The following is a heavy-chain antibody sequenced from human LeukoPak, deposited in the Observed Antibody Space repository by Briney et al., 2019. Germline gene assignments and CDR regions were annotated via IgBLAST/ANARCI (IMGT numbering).Heavy chain of an antibody. J-gene: IGHJ4*02. V-gene: IGHV1-2*02. CDR1: GYTFTGYY. CDR2: INPNSGAT. CDR3: ARDLMTTPTWDFDY. Sequence: ASVKVSCKGSGYTFTGYYMHWVRQATGQSLEWMAWINPNSGATNYAQKFQGRVTVTRDTSISTAYMELSSLESDDTAVYYCARDLMTTPTWDFDYWGQGTLVSVSS. D-gene: IGHD3-16*01.